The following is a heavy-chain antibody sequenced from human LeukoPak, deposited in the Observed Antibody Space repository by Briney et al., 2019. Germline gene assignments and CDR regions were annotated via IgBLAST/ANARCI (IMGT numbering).Heavy chain of an antibody. D-gene: IGHD3-16*01. CDR1: GFTFNSDA. CDR3: AKSYGLDY. CDR2: ISGSGGGT. Sequence: GGSLRLSCAASGFTFNSDAMNWVRQAPGKGLEWVSAISGSGGGTYYADSVKGRFSIPRDKSKNTLYLQMNNLRAEDTAVYYCAKSYGLDYWGQGTLVTVSS. V-gene: IGHV3-23*01. J-gene: IGHJ4*02.